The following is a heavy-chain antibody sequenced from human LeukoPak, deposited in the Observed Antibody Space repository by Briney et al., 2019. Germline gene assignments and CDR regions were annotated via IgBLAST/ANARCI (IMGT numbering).Heavy chain of an antibody. CDR3: AKDHYGSGSHYDY. D-gene: IGHD3-10*01. CDR2: IRYDGSNK. J-gene: IGHJ4*02. Sequence: GGSLRLSCVASGFTFISYGMHWVRQALRKGLEWVVFIRYDGSNKYYADSVKGRFTISRDNSKNTVYLEMNSLKAEDTAVYYCAKDHYGSGSHYDYWGQGTLVTVSS. V-gene: IGHV3-30*02. CDR1: GFTFISYG.